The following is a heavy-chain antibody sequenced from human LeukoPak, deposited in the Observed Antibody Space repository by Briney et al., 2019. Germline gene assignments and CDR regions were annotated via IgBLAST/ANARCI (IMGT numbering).Heavy chain of an antibody. V-gene: IGHV3-7*04. CDR2: IKQDGSDK. Sequence: GGSLRLPCAASGFTFSDYWMTWVRQAPGRGLEWVAVIKQDGSDKYYVDSLKGRFTISRDNAKNSLYLQMNSLRAEDTAVYYCAKEGSLSLSWFDPWGQGTLVTVSS. J-gene: IGHJ5*02. CDR3: AKEGSLSLSWFDP. CDR1: GFTFSDYW.